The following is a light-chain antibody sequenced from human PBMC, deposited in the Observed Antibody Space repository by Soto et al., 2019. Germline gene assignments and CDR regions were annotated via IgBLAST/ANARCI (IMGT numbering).Light chain of an antibody. CDR2: DAS. Sequence: DIQITQSPSTLSASVGDRVTITCRASQSITSWLAWYQQKPGKAPNLLIYDASSLQSGVPSRFSGSGSGTEFTLTISSLQPEDFATYYCQQLNSYLITFGQGTRLEIK. V-gene: IGKV1-5*01. CDR3: QQLNSYLIT. J-gene: IGKJ5*01. CDR1: QSITSW.